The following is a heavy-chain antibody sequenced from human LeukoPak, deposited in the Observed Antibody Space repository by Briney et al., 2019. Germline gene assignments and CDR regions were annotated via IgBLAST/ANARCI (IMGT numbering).Heavy chain of an antibody. J-gene: IGHJ4*02. CDR1: GFTFSDYG. Sequence: PGGSLRLSRAASGFTFSDYGMHWVRQAPGKGLEWVAVIANDGRDKKYADSVRGRFTISRDNSKNTVYLQMNSLRAEDTAVFYCVKDMKIKAAGYYFDYWGQGTLVTVSS. D-gene: IGHD6-13*01. V-gene: IGHV3-30*18. CDR3: VKDMKIKAAGYYFDY. CDR2: IANDGRDK.